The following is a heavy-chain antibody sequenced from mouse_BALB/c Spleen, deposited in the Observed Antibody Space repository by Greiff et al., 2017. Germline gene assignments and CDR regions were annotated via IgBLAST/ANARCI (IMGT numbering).Heavy chain of an antibody. CDR1: GFTFSDYY. CDR3: ARDKIYYGSAWFAY. CDR2: ISDGGSYT. D-gene: IGHD1-2*01. Sequence: EVMLVESGGGLVKPGGSLKLSCAASGFTFSDYYMYWVRQTPEKRLEWVATISDGGSYTYYPDSVKGRFTISRDNAKNNLYLQMSSLKSEDTAMYYCARDKIYYGSAWFAYWGQGTLVTVSA. J-gene: IGHJ3*01. V-gene: IGHV5-4*02.